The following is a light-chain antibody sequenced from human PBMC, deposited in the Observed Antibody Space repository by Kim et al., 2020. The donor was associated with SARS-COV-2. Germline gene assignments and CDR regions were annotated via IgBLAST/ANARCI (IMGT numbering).Light chain of an antibody. CDR2: AAS. V-gene: IGKV4-1*01. CDR3: QQYNSSPDN. Sequence: RANSNCKSSQSVLRRANDQNAIAWYQQKPGQPPKLLIYAASTRESGVPDRFSGSGSGTDFTLTISSLQAEDGAVYYCQQYNSSPDNFGQGTKLEI. CDR1: QSVLRRANDQNA. J-gene: IGKJ2*01.